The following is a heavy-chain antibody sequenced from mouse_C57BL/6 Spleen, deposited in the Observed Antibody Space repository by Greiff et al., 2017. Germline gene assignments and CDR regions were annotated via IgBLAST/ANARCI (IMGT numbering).Heavy chain of an antibody. CDR3: ARGYYGSCVFAY. Sequence: VQLQQPGAELVRPGSSVKLSCKASGYTFTSYWMDWVKQRPGQGLEWIGNIYPSDSETHYNQKFKDKATLTVDKSSSTAYMQLSSLTSEDSAVYYCARGYYGSCVFAYWGQGTLVTVSA. V-gene: IGHV1-61*01. J-gene: IGHJ3*01. CDR1: GYTFTSYW. D-gene: IGHD1-1*01. CDR2: IYPSDSET.